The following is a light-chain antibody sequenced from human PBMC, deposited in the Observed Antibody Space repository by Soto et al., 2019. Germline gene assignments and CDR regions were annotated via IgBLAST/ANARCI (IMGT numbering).Light chain of an antibody. Sequence: DIVVTQFPLSLPVTPGEPASISCNASQSLLHSNGNNYVDWYXQKQGQSQHXLIFMGSNRASGVPDRFSGSGPATDGALKISRVEAEDVGVYDCMQALQTPITFGQGTRLEIK. J-gene: IGKJ5*01. CDR1: QSLLHSNGNNY. CDR3: MQALQTPIT. CDR2: MGS. V-gene: IGKV2-28*01.